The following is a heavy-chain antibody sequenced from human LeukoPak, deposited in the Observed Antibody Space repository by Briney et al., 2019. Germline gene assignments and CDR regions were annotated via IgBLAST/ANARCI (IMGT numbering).Heavy chain of an antibody. V-gene: IGHV1-2*06. Sequence: ASVKVSCKSSRYTFSGNYIYWLRQAPGQGLEWMGRINSNNGDTHYAQKFQGRVTLTRDTSISTAYMQLSSLRSGDTAVYYCARGVPPNYYDFWSGYALFDYWGQGTLVTVSS. CDR2: INSNNGDT. D-gene: IGHD3-3*01. CDR3: ARGVPPNYYDFWSGYALFDY. J-gene: IGHJ4*02. CDR1: RYTFSGNY.